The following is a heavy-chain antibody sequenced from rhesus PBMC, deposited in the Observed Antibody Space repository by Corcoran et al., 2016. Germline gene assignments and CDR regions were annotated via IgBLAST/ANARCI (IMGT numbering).Heavy chain of an antibody. D-gene: IGHD4-11*01. CDR3: AKDRTSLTNRFDV. V-gene: IGHV5S1*01. CDR2: LYPGGSDT. CDR1: GYSFTSSW. Sequence: EVQLVQSGAEVKRPGESLRISCKTSGYSFTSSWISWVRQMPGKGLEWMGSLYPGGSDTSYNPSCHGHVTISAEQSISTTYLQWSSLKASDTATYYCAKDRTSLTNRFDVWGPGVLVTVSS. J-gene: IGHJ5-1*01.